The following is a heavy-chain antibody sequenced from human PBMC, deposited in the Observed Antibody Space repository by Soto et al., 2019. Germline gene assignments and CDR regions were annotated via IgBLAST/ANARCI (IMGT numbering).Heavy chain of an antibody. CDR3: ARDGSSSRSTNYYYYGMDV. Sequence: GGSLRLSCAASGFTFSSYSMNWVRQAPGKGLEWVSSISSSSSYIYYADSVKGRFTISRDNAKNSLYLQMNSLRAEDTAVYYCARDGSSSRSTNYYYYGMDVWGQGTTVTVSS. V-gene: IGHV3-21*01. J-gene: IGHJ6*02. CDR1: GFTFSSYS. CDR2: ISSSSSYI. D-gene: IGHD6-13*01.